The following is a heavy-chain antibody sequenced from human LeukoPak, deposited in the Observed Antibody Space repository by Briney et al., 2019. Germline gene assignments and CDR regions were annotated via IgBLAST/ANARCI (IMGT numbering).Heavy chain of an antibody. D-gene: IGHD6-6*01. CDR1: GFTFSSYG. V-gene: IGHV3-30*02. Sequence: GGSLRLSCAASGFTFSSYGMHWVRQAPGKGLEWVAFIRYDGSNKYYADSVKGRFTISRDNSKNTLYLQMNSLRAEDTAVYYCAKDSYRGYSSSLYDYWGQGTLVTVSS. J-gene: IGHJ4*02. CDR3: AKDSYRGYSSSLYDY. CDR2: IRYDGSNK.